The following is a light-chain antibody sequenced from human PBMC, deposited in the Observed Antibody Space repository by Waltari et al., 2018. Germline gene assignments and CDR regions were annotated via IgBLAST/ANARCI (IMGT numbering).Light chain of an antibody. V-gene: IGLV3-25*03. CDR1: ALPRLY. CDR3: QSADTNFADHVV. Sequence: SYDLTQPPSVSVSPGQTARITCSGDALPRLYAYWYQQKPGQAPMLLIYKDTERPSGIPELFSGSTSGTTGALTVSGVQAEDEADYYCQSADTNFADHVVFGGGTQLIVL. CDR2: KDT. J-gene: IGLJ2*01.